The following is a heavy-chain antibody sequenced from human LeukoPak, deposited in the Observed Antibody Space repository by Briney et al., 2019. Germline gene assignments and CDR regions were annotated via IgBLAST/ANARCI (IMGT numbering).Heavy chain of an antibody. Sequence: GGSLRLSCAAPGFTFSSYWMHLVRQALGKGLVWVSRINSDGSSTSYADSVKGRFTISRDNAKNTLYLQMNSLRAEDTAVYYCARVSSVIAAAGMGFDPWGQGTLVTVSS. J-gene: IGHJ5*02. CDR2: INSDGSST. CDR1: GFTFSSYW. V-gene: IGHV3-74*01. D-gene: IGHD6-13*01. CDR3: ARVSSVIAAAGMGFDP.